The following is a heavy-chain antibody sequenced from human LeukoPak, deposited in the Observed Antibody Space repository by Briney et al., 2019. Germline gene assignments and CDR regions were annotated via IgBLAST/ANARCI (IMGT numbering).Heavy chain of an antibody. Sequence: ASVKVSCKASGYTFTSYGISWVRQAPGQGLEWMGWISAYNGNINYAQKLQGRVTMTTDTSTSTAYMELRSLRSDDTAVYYCARGVSPDYYDSSGYIRGTEIDYWGQGTLVTVSS. J-gene: IGHJ4*02. D-gene: IGHD3-22*01. CDR3: ARGVSPDYYDSSGYIRGTEIDY. CDR1: GYTFTSYG. V-gene: IGHV1-18*01. CDR2: ISAYNGNI.